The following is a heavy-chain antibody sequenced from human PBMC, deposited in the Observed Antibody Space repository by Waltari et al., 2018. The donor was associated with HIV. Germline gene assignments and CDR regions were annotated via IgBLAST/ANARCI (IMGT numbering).Heavy chain of an antibody. CDR2: ISGDGST. D-gene: IGHD2-21*02. CDR3: AKIVVVAGTSADF. V-gene: IGHV3-23*01. CDR1: GFTFSTYA. Sequence: EVQLLESGGGLIQPGGSLRLSCAASGFTFSTYAMSWVRQAPGKGLEGVSVISGDGSTYYADAVKGRFIISSDNSKSTVYLQMNDLRAEDTALYYCAKIVVVAGTSADFWGRGTRVTVSS. J-gene: IGHJ4*02.